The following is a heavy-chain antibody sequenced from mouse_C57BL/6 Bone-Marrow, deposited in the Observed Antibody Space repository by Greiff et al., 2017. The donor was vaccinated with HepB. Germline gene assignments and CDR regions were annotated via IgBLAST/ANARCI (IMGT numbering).Heavy chain of an antibody. J-gene: IGHJ2*01. CDR2: ISDGGSYT. Sequence: VKLMESGGGLVKPGGSLKLSCAASGFTFSSYAMSWVRQTPEKRLEWVATISDGGSYTYYPDNVKGRFTISRDNAKNNLYLQMSHLKSEDTAMYYCARKSPIDYWGQGTTLTVSS. CDR1: GFTFSSYA. V-gene: IGHV5-4*03. CDR3: ARKSPIDY.